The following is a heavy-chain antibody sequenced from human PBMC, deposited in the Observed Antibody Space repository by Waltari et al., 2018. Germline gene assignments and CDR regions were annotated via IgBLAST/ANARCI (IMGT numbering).Heavy chain of an antibody. CDR3: ASGTTVTTLDAFDI. CDR1: GFTFSSYA. Sequence: QVQLVESGGGVVQPGRSLRLSCAASGFTFSSYAMHWVRQAPGKGLEWVAVISYDGSNKYYADSVKGRFTISRDNSKNTLYLQMNSLRAEDTAVYYCASGTTVTTLDAFDIWGQGTMVTVSS. J-gene: IGHJ3*02. D-gene: IGHD4-17*01. CDR2: ISYDGSNK. V-gene: IGHV3-30-3*01.